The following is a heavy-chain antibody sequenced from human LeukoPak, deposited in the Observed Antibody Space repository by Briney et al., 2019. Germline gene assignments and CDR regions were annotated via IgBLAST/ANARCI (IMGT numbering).Heavy chain of an antibody. V-gene: IGHV4-34*01. CDR1: GGSFSGYY. Sequence: SETLSLTCAVYGGSFSGYYWSWIRQPPGKGLEWIGEINHSGSTNYNPSLRSRVTISVDTSKNQFSLKLSSVTAADTAVYYCARRSTARARGWFDPWGQGTLVTVSS. J-gene: IGHJ5*02. D-gene: IGHD5-18*01. CDR3: ARRSTARARGWFDP. CDR2: INHSGST.